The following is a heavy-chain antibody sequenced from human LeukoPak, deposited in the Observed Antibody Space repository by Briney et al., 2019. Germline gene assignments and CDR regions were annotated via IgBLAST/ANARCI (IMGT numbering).Heavy chain of an antibody. Sequence: ASVKVSCKASGYTFTSYDINWVRQATGQGLEWMGWMNPNSGNTGYAQKFQGRVTMTRNTSISTAYMELSSLRSEDTAVYYCARGPKYYYDSSGGFDYWGQGTLVTVSS. CDR1: GYTFTSYD. V-gene: IGHV1-8*01. J-gene: IGHJ4*02. CDR2: MNPNSGNT. CDR3: ARGPKYYYDSSGGFDY. D-gene: IGHD3-22*01.